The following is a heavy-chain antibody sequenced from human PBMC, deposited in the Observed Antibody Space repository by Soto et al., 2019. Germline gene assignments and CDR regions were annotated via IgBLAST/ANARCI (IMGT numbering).Heavy chain of an antibody. D-gene: IGHD5-12*01. V-gene: IGHV5-10-1*01. CDR1: GNSFTNYR. CDR3: ARHTYSGYDRVPGGSFDV. Sequence: GDSLKISCLGSGNSFTNYRITWVRQNHGKGLEWMGKIDPSDSYSHYSPSFEGHVTISADKSSTTVYLQWSSLKASDPAMYYCARHTYSGYDRVPGGSFDVWAQGTMVTVSS. J-gene: IGHJ3*01. CDR2: IDPSDSYS.